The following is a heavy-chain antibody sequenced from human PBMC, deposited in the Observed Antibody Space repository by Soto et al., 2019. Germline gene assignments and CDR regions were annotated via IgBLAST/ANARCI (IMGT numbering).Heavy chain of an antibody. Sequence: GGSLRLSCTASGFTFSSYAMSWVRQAPGKGLEWVSIISGSGDTTYYADSVKGRFTISRDNSKNTLYLQMNSLRVEDTALYYCAKRGTITVNFGSWCFDFWGRGTLVTVSS. CDR2: ISGSGDTT. D-gene: IGHD1-1*01. CDR3: AKRGTITVNFGSWCFDF. CDR1: GFTFSSYA. J-gene: IGHJ2*01. V-gene: IGHV3-23*01.